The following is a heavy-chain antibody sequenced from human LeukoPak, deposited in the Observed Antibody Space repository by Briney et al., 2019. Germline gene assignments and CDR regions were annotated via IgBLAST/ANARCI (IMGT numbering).Heavy chain of an antibody. V-gene: IGHV4-59*01. CDR3: ARVGGYSYGYWFDP. J-gene: IGHJ5*02. CDR2: IYYSGST. D-gene: IGHD5-18*01. Sequence: SETLSLTCTVSGGSISSYYWSWIRQPPGKGLEWIGYIYYSGSTNYNPSLKSRVTISVDTSKNQFSLKLSSVTAADTAVYYCARVGGYSYGYWFDPWGQGTLVTVSS. CDR1: GGSISSYY.